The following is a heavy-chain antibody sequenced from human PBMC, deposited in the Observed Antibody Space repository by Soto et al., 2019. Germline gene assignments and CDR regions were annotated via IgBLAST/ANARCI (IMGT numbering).Heavy chain of an antibody. Sequence: GGSLSLSCAASGFTFSSYGMHWVRQAPGKGLEWVAVISYDGSNKYYADSVKGRFTISRDNSKNTLYLQMNSLRAEDTAVYYCAKEVAYYYGMDVWGQGTTVTVSS. J-gene: IGHJ6*02. CDR1: GFTFSSYG. CDR2: ISYDGSNK. CDR3: AKEVAYYYGMDV. V-gene: IGHV3-30*18.